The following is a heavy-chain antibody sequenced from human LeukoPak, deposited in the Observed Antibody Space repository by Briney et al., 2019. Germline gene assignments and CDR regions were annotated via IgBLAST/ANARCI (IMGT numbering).Heavy chain of an antibody. CDR1: GGSISSGDYY. D-gene: IGHD4-17*01. Sequence: PSQTLSLTCTVSGGSISSGDYYWSWIRQPPGKGLEWIGYIYYSGSTYYNPSLKGRVNISVDTSKNQFSLKLSSVTAADTAVYYCARVNGDYSRRDFNFDYWGQGTLVTVSS. V-gene: IGHV4-30-4*01. J-gene: IGHJ4*02. CDR3: ARVNGDYSRRDFNFDY. CDR2: IYYSGST.